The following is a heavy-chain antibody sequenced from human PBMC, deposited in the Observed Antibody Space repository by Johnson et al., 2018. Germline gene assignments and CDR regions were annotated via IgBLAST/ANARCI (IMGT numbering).Heavy chain of an antibody. V-gene: IGHV3-11*01. CDR2: ISPSGGNT. D-gene: IGHD1-26*01. CDR3: AKAPYSASSMWFGP. Sequence: QVQLVQSGGGLVKPGGSLRLSCVASGFTFSDYYMTWIRQAPGKGLEWVSAISPSGGNTYYADSVKGRFTISSDNAKNSLSLQMNSMRAEDTAIYYCAKAPYSASSMWFGPWGQGTLVTVSS. J-gene: IGHJ5*02. CDR1: GFTFSDYY.